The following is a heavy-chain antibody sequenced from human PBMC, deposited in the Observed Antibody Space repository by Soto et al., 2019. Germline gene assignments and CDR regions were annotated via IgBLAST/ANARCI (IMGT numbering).Heavy chain of an antibody. Sequence: SETLSLTCTVSGDSISSGGYYWSWIRQHPGKGLEWIGYIYYSGSTYYNPSLKSRVTISVDTSKNQFSLKLSSVTAADTAVYYCATQEVGGTYVYTFDPWGQGTLVTVSS. CDR2: IYYSGST. V-gene: IGHV4-31*03. J-gene: IGHJ5*02. D-gene: IGHD1-26*01. CDR1: GDSISSGGYY. CDR3: ATQEVGGTYVYTFDP.